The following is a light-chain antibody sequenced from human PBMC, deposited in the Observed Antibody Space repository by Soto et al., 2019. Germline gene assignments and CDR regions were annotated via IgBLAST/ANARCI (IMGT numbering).Light chain of an antibody. J-gene: IGKJ2*01. CDR2: GAS. CDR1: QSVSSSY. V-gene: IGKV3-20*01. Sequence: EIVLTQSPGTLSLSPGERATLSCRASQSVSSSYLAWYQQTPGQAPRLLIYGASSRATGIPDRFSGSGSGTDFTLTISRLEPEDVAVYYCQQSGSSPNTFGQGTKLEIK. CDR3: QQSGSSPNT.